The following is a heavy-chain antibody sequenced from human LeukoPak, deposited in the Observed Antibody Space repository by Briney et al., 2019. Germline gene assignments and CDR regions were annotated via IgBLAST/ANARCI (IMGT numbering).Heavy chain of an antibody. Sequence: SETRSLTCTVSGGSISSSSYYWGWIRQPPGKGLEWIGSIYYGGSTYYNPSLKSRVTISVDTSKNQFSLKLSSVTAADTAVYYCARVTDVWGTLGYYFDYWGQGTLVTVSS. CDR2: IYYGGST. J-gene: IGHJ4*02. CDR1: GGSISSSSYY. D-gene: IGHD3-16*01. V-gene: IGHV4-39*07. CDR3: ARVTDVWGTLGYYFDY.